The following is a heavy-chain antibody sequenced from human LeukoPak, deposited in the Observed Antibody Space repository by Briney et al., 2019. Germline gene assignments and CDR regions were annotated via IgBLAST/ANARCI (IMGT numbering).Heavy chain of an antibody. J-gene: IGHJ4*02. CDR2: SSPTGDIT. V-gene: IGHV4-34*01. Sequence: SETLSPTCAVYGGSFSGNYWTLIRLTPGRGLEWIGESSPTGDITGYNPSLKGRATISVDPSRKQFSLKLTSVTAVDTGVYYCARVPDFIARPCDSWGPGTLVTVSS. CDR1: GGSFSGNY. D-gene: IGHD2-21*01. CDR3: ARVPDFIARPCDS.